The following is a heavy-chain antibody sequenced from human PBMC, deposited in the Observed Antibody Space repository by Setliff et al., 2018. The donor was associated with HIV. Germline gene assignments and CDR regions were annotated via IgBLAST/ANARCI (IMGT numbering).Heavy chain of an antibody. Sequence: PGGSLRLSCAASGFTFDDHGMSWVRQTPGKGLEWVSGINWNGGSTGYAESVKGRFTISRDNAKNALYLQMNRLRAEDTALYYCARDYMVRGGGYYMDVWGKGTTVTVSS. CDR3: ARDYMVRGGGYYMDV. D-gene: IGHD3-10*01. V-gene: IGHV3-20*04. CDR2: INWNGGST. J-gene: IGHJ6*03. CDR1: GFTFDDHG.